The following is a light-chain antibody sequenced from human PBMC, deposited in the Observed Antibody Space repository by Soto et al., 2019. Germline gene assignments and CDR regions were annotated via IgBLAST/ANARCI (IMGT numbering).Light chain of an antibody. CDR3: QTWGTGIRV. CDR2: LNSDGSH. CDR1: SGNSRYA. V-gene: IGLV4-69*01. J-gene: IGLJ2*01. Sequence: QLVLTQSPSASASLGASVKLTCTLSSGNSRYAIAWHQQQPEKGPRYLMKLNSDGSHSKGDGIPDRFSGSSSGAERYLTISSLQSEDEADYYCQTWGTGIRVFGGGTKLTVL.